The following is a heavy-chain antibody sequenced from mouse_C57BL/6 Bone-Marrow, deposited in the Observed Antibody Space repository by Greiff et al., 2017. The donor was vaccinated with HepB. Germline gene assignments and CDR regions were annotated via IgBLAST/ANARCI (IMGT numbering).Heavy chain of an antibody. CDR3: ARCCYSNPYYGDY. D-gene: IGHD2-5*01. Sequence: VQLQQPGAEPVKPGASVKLSCNASGYTFSSYWMPLVKPRPGQGLEWIGEIDTSDSYTNYNQKFKGKATLTVDTSTSTASMQLSSPTSEDPAVDYCARCCYSNPYYGDYWGQGTTLTVSS. J-gene: IGHJ2*01. V-gene: IGHV1-50*01. CDR1: GYTFSSYW. CDR2: IDTSDSYT.